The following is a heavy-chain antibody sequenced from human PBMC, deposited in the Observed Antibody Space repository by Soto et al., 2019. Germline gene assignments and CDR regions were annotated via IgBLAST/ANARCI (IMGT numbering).Heavy chain of an antibody. V-gene: IGHV4-30-4*01. Sequence: SETLSLTCTVSGGSISSGDYYWSWIRQPPGKGLEWIGYIYYSGSTYYNPSLKSRVTISVDTSKNQFSLKLSSVTAADTAMYYCASNIVVVPAAIYWGQGTLVTSPQ. J-gene: IGHJ4*02. D-gene: IGHD2-2*01. CDR2: IYYSGST. CDR1: GGSISSGDYY. CDR3: ASNIVVVPAAIY.